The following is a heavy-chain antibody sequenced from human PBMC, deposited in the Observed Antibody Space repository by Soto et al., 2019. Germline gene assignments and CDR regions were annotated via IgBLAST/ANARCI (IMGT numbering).Heavy chain of an antibody. D-gene: IGHD3-10*01. V-gene: IGHV4-39*01. Sequence: SETLSLTCTVSGGSISSSSYYWGWIRQPPGKGLEWIGSIYYSGSTYYNPSLKSRVTISVDTSKNQFSLKLSSVTAADTAVYFCARRGSGSYSDYWGQGTLVTVSS. J-gene: IGHJ4*02. CDR3: ARRGSGSYSDY. CDR2: IYYSGST. CDR1: GGSISSSSYY.